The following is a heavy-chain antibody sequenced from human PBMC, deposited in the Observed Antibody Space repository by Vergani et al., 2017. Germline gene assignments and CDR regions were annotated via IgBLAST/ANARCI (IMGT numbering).Heavy chain of an antibody. Sequence: EVQLVGSGGGLVKPGGSLRLSCAASGFTFSSYSMNWVRQAPGKGLEWVSSISSSSSYIYYADSVKGRFTISRDNAKNSLYLQMNSLRAEDTAVYYCARAHHLSSPHFDYWGQGTLVTVSS. CDR2: ISSSSSYI. V-gene: IGHV3-21*01. CDR3: ARAHHLSSPHFDY. CDR1: GFTFSSYS. J-gene: IGHJ4*02. D-gene: IGHD6-6*01.